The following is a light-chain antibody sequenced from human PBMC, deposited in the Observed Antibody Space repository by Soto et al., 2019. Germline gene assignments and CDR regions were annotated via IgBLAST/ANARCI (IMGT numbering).Light chain of an antibody. CDR3: QVWEATGDQVV. J-gene: IGLJ2*01. CDR1: NVGSRS. CDR2: YDS. V-gene: IGLV3-21*01. Sequence: SYELTQPPSVSVAPGETARISCGGNNVGSRSVHWYQQKPGQAPFLVIYYDSDRPSGIPERFSGSNSGNTATLIISRVEAGDEADYYCQVWEATGDQVVFGGGTQLTV.